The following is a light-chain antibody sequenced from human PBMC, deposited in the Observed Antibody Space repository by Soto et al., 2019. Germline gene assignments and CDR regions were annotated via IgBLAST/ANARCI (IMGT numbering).Light chain of an antibody. J-gene: IGLJ2*01. CDR2: DVS. V-gene: IGLV2-14*01. CDR3: SLYTCSSTHVV. CDR1: SSDVGGYNY. Sequence: QSALTQPASVSGSPGQSITISCTGTSSDVGGYNYVSWYQQHPGKAPKLMIYDVSNRPSGVSNRFSGSKSGNTASLTISGRQAEDEADYYCSLYTCSSTHVVFGGGTKLTVL.